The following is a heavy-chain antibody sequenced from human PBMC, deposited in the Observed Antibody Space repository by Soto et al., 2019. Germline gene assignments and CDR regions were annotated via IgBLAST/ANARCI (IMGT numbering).Heavy chain of an antibody. J-gene: IGHJ6*02. CDR3: SKDAGGTTPHGPSLGAWYFNYGMDV. CDR1: GFFFSDYG. CDR2: ISYDGTNK. Sequence: QVQLVESGGGVVQPGRPLRLSCEGSGFFFSDYGMHWVRQAPGKGLEWVAVISYDGTNKYHGDSAKGRFTIARDNSRNTLYVEMNSLSAEDTAQYYCSKDAGGTTPHGPSLGAWYFNYGMDVWGPGTTVTVSS. V-gene: IGHV3-30*18. D-gene: IGHD3-16*01.